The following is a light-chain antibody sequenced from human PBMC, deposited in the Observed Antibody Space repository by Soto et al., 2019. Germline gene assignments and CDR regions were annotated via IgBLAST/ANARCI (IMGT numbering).Light chain of an antibody. CDR1: QSIGSW. V-gene: IGKV1-5*01. J-gene: IGKJ1*01. CDR3: LQDYNYPPT. CDR2: AAS. Sequence: DIQMTQSPSTLSASVGDRVTISCRASQSIGSWLAWFQQRPGKAPNVLIYAASSLQSGVPSRFSGSGSGTDVTLTISSLEPEDCATYYCLQDYNYPPTFGPGTKVDTK.